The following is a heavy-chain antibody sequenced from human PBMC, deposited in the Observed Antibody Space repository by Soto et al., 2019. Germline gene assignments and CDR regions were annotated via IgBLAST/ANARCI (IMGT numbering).Heavy chain of an antibody. J-gene: IGHJ6*02. Sequence: SVKVSCKASGGTFSSYAISWVRQAPGQGLEWMGGIIPIFGTANYAQKFQGRVTITADESTSTAYMELSSLRSEDAAVYYCARGVVARLGYYGMDVWGQGTTVTVSS. CDR2: IIPIFGTA. CDR3: ARGVVARLGYYGMDV. D-gene: IGHD2-15*01. V-gene: IGHV1-69*13. CDR1: GGTFSSYA.